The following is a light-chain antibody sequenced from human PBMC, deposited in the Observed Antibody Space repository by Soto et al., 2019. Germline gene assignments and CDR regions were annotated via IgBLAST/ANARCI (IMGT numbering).Light chain of an antibody. CDR3: QQYNSYPLT. V-gene: IGKV3-15*01. Sequence: EIVMTQSSATLSVSPGERATLSCRASQSVSSNLAWYQQKPGQAPRLLIYGASTRATGIPARFSGSGSGTEFTLTISSLQPDDFATYYCQQYNSYPLTFGGGTKVDIK. CDR2: GAS. CDR1: QSVSSN. J-gene: IGKJ4*01.